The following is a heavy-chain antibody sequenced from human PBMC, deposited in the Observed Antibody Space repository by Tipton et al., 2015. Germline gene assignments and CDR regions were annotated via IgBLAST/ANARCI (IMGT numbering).Heavy chain of an antibody. CDR2: IYTSGST. V-gene: IGHV4-4*07. D-gene: IGHD3-10*01. J-gene: IGHJ6*02. Sequence: TLSLTCTVSGGSISNYYWSWIRQPAGKGLEWIGRIYTSGSTKYNPSLKSRVTMSVDTSKNQFSLKLTSVTAADTAVYYCARDGGVKTTTNMVRGIVVDHSYYYGVDVWGQGTTVTVSS. CDR1: GGSISNYY. CDR3: ARDGGVKTTTNMVRGIVVDHSYYYGVDV.